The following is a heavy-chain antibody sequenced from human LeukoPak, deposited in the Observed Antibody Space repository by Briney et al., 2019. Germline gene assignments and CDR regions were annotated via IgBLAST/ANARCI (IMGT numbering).Heavy chain of an antibody. CDR2: ISSSSSYI. J-gene: IGHJ4*02. CDR1: GFTFSSYS. CDR3: ARDQSPNYDFWSGSPLGY. V-gene: IGHV3-21*01. Sequence: GPSLRLSCAASGFTFSSYSMNWVRQAPGKGLEWVSSISSSSSYIYYADSVKGRFTISRDNAKNSLYLQMNSLRAEDTAVYYCARDQSPNYDFWSGSPLGYWGQGTLVTVSS. D-gene: IGHD3-3*01.